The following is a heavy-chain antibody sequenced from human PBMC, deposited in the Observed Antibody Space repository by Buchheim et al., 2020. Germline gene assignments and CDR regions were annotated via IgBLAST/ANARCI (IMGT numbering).Heavy chain of an antibody. D-gene: IGHD6-25*01. CDR3: AKNLWARIAAVPDVMDV. CDR1: GFTFSSYA. Sequence: ELQVVESGGGLVQPGGSLRLSCAASGFTFSSYAMSWVRQAPGNGLEWVSGISDSGGATYYADSVKGRFTISRDNSKNTVYLQMNSLRAEDTAVYLCAKNLWARIAAVPDVMDVWGQGTT. J-gene: IGHJ6*02. CDR2: ISDSGGAT. V-gene: IGHV3-23*04.